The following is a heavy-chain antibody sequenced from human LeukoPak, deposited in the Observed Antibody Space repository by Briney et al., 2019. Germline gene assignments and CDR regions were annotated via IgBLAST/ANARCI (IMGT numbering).Heavy chain of an antibody. D-gene: IGHD5-12*01. V-gene: IGHV3-30*03. CDR2: ISSDGKDK. CDR1: GVTFRSYG. CDR3: TTKVIRGNSGDDYDD. J-gene: IGHJ4*02. Sequence: GGSLRLSCAASGVTFRSYGMHWVRQAPGKGLEWVALISSDGKDKLYGDSVRGRFTISRDDSKSTLYLQMNSLRAEDTAAYYCTTKVIRGNSGDDYDDWGQGTLVTVSS.